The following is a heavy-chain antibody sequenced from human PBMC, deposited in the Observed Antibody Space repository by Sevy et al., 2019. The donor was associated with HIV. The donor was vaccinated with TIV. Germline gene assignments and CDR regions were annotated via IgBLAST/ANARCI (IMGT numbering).Heavy chain of an antibody. J-gene: IGHJ4*02. D-gene: IGHD1-1*01. V-gene: IGHV3-30*02. CDR3: ATRWTPGY. CDR2: IRYDGSNK. Sequence: GGSLRLSCAASGFTFSAYDMHWVRQAPGKGLEWVAFIRYDGSNKFYADSVKGRFTISRDNSNNMMYLQMNSLRGEDTAVYYCATRWTPGYWGQGTLVTVSS. CDR1: GFTFSAYD.